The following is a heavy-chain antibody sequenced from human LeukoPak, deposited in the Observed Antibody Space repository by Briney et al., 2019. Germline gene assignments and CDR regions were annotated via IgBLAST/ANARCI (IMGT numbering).Heavy chain of an antibody. D-gene: IGHD3-22*01. CDR3: ARGGDSSGYYYPLFDY. Sequence: ETLSLTCTVSGGSISSYYWSWIRQPPGKGLEWIGYIYYSGSTNYNPSLKSRVTISVDTSKNQFSLKLSSVTAADTAVYYCARGGDSSGYYYPLFDYWGQGTLVTVSS. J-gene: IGHJ4*02. CDR1: GGSISSYY. V-gene: IGHV4-59*01. CDR2: IYYSGST.